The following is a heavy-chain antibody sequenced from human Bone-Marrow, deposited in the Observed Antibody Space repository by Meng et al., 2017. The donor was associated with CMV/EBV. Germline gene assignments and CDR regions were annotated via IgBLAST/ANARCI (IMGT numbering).Heavy chain of an antibody. CDR2: ISSSSSYI. V-gene: IGHV3-21*01. Sequence: GGSLRLSCAASGFTFSSYSMNWVRQAPGKGLEWVSSISSSSSYIYYADSVKGRFTISRDNAKNSLYLQMNSLRAEDTAVYYCARGGGIAAAIDYYGMDVWGQGTTVTVSS. D-gene: IGHD6-13*01. CDR3: ARGGGIAAAIDYYGMDV. CDR1: GFTFSSYS. J-gene: IGHJ6*02.